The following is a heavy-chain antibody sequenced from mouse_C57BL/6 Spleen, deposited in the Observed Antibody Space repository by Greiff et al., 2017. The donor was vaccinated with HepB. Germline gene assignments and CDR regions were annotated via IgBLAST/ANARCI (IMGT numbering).Heavy chain of an antibody. CDR2: IRSKSNNYAT. CDR1: GFSFNTYA. CDR3: VRWRDYYGSRGYFDV. Sequence: EVKVEESGGGLVQPKGSLKLSCAASGFSFNTYAMNWVRQAPGKGLEWVARIRSKSNNYATYYADSVKDRFTISRDDSESMLYLQMNNLKTEDTAMYYCVRWRDYYGSRGYFDVWGTGTTVTVSS. V-gene: IGHV10-1*01. D-gene: IGHD1-1*01. J-gene: IGHJ1*03.